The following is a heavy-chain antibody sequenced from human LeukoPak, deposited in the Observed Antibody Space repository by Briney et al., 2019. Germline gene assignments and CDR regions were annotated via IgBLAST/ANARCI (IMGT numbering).Heavy chain of an antibody. CDR2: ISGSGGST. J-gene: IGHJ3*02. V-gene: IGHV3-23*01. D-gene: IGHD3-10*01. CDR3: AKDLGGEDGGWFGEFAFDI. CDR1: GFTFSSYA. Sequence: GGSLRLSCAASGFTFSSYAMSWVRQAPGKGLEWVSAISGSGGSTYYADSVKGRFTISRDNSKNTLYLQMNSLRAEDTAVYYCAKDLGGEDGGWFGEFAFDIWGQGTMVTVSS.